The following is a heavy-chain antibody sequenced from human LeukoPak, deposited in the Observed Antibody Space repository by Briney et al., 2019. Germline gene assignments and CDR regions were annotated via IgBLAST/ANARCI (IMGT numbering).Heavy chain of an antibody. Sequence: GGSLRLSCAASGFTFSSYAMNWVRQAPGKGLEWVSTISASGGSTYYFVKGRFTISRDNSKNTLYLQMNSLRAEDTAVYYCAKXYCXSTNCKESFFDYWGQGTLVTVSS. J-gene: IGHJ4*02. CDR3: AKXYCXSTNCKESFFDY. CDR1: GFTFSSYA. D-gene: IGHD2-2*01. CDR2: ISASGGST. V-gene: IGHV3-23*01.